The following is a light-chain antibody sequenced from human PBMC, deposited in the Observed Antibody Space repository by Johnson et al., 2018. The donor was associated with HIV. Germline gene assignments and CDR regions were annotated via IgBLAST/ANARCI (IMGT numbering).Light chain of an antibody. CDR3: GTWDASLSPLYV. Sequence: QSVLTQPPSVSAAPGQTVTISCSGSSSNVGSSFVSWYRQVPGTAPKLLIYDNNKRPSGIPGRFSGSKSGPSATLGITGLQTWDEADYSCGTWDASLSPLYVFGTGTTITVL. V-gene: IGLV1-51*01. J-gene: IGLJ1*01. CDR1: SSNVGSSF. CDR2: DNN.